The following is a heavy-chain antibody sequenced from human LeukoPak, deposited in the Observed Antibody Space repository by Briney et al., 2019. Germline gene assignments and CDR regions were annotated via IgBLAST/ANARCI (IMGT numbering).Heavy chain of an antibody. CDR2: ISYDGSNK. CDR3: AKGHSSSFSGIDY. V-gene: IGHV3-30*18. Sequence: GGSLRLSCAASGFTFSSYGMHWVRQAPGKGLEWVAVISYDGSNKYYADSVKGRFTISRDNSKNTLYLQMNSLRAEDMALYYCAKGHSSSFSGIDYWGQGTLVTVSS. J-gene: IGHJ4*02. D-gene: IGHD6-13*01. CDR1: GFTFSSYG.